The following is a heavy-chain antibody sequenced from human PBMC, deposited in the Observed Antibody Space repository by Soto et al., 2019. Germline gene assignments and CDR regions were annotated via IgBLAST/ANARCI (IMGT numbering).Heavy chain of an antibody. J-gene: IGHJ3*02. CDR1: GYTFTSYG. CDR2: ISAYNGNT. V-gene: IGHV1-18*04. D-gene: IGHD3-22*01. Sequence: QVQLVQSGAEVKKPGASVKVSCKASGYTFTSYGISWVRQAPGQGLEWMGWISAYNGNTNYAQKLQGRVTMTTDTSTSTAYMELRSLGSDDAAVYYCAREGGYYYDSSGYPDAFDIWGQGTMVTVSS. CDR3: AREGGYYYDSSGYPDAFDI.